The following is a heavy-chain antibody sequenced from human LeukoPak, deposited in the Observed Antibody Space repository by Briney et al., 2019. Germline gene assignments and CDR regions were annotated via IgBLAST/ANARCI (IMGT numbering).Heavy chain of an antibody. J-gene: IGHJ5*02. CDR1: GFTFSSHW. D-gene: IGHD6-6*01. V-gene: IGHV3-74*01. CDR2: INNDGSST. Sequence: GGSLRLSCAASGFTFSSHWMHWVRQAPGKGLMWGSRINNDGSSTIYADSVKGRFTISRDDAENTVFLQMNSLSAEDTAVYYCSRGGASSFDLWGQGTLVTVSS. CDR3: SRGGASSFDL.